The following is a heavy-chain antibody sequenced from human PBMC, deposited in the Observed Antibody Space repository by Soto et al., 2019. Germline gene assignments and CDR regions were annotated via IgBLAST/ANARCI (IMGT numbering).Heavy chain of an antibody. CDR1: GGSISNYY. J-gene: IGHJ6*02. V-gene: IGHV4-59*05. CDR2: IYYSGTT. Sequence: SETLSLTCPVSGGSISNYYLSWIRQPPGKGLEWIGSIYYSGTTYYNPSLNSRVTVSVDTSKNQFSLKVTSVTAADTAVYYCARLHGYCISSSCHGHYAMDVWGQGTTVTVSS. D-gene: IGHD2-2*01. CDR3: ARLHGYCISSSCHGHYAMDV.